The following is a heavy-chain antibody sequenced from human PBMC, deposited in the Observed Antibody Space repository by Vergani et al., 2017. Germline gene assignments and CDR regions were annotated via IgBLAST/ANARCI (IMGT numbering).Heavy chain of an antibody. D-gene: IGHD1-20*01. J-gene: IGHJ3*02. CDR3: ARKGAITGTTHWVPGVQDAFDI. CDR1: GYTFTYRY. V-gene: IGHV1-45*02. CDR2: ITPFNGNT. Sequence: QMQLVQSGAEVKKTGSSVKVSCKASGYTFTYRYLHWVRQAPGQALEWMGWITPFNGNTNYAQKFQDRVTITRDRSMSTAYMELSSLRSEDTAMYYCARKGAITGTTHWVPGVQDAFDIWGQGTMVTVSS.